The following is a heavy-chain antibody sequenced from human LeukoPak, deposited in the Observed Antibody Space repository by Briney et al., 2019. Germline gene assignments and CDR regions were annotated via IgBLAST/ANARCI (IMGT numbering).Heavy chain of an antibody. CDR2: INSDGSST. Sequence: GGSLRLYCAASGFTFSSYWMHWVRQAPGKGLVWVSRINSDGSSTSYADSVKGRFTISRDNAKNTLYLQMNSLRAEDTAVYYCARLPYGYSSGWYEDYFDYWGQGTLVTVSS. CDR3: ARLPYGYSSGWYEDYFDY. J-gene: IGHJ4*02. CDR1: GFTFSSYW. V-gene: IGHV3-74*01. D-gene: IGHD6-19*01.